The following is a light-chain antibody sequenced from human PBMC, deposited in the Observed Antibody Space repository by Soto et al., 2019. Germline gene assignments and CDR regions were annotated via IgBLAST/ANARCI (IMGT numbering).Light chain of an antibody. CDR1: QSVTSTS. J-gene: IGKJ5*01. CDR3: QHYVTSSIT. CDR2: GAS. V-gene: IGKV3-20*01. Sequence: EIVLPQSPGTLSLSPGGRATLSCRASQSVTSTSLAWYQQKPGQAPRLLMYGASSRATGTPDRISGGGSGTDFTLTISRLEPEDFAVYYCQHYVTSSITFGQGTRLEIK.